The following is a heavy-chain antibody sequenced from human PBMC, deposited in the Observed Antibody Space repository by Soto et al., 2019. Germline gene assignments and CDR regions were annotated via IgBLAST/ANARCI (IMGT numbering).Heavy chain of an antibody. D-gene: IGHD5-12*01. CDR1: GFTFSSYA. Sequence: EVQLLESGGGLVQPGGSLRLSCAASGFTFSSYAMSWVRQAPGKGLEWVSAISGSGGSTYYADSVKGRFTISRDNSKNTLYLQMNSLRAEDTAVYYCAKGNLRWLQFHLVFDYWGQGTLVTVSS. V-gene: IGHV3-23*01. CDR3: AKGNLRWLQFHLVFDY. J-gene: IGHJ4*02. CDR2: ISGSGGST.